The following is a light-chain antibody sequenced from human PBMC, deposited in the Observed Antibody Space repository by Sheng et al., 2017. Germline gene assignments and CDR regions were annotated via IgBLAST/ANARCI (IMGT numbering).Light chain of an antibody. Sequence: QTVVTQEPSLSVSPGGTVTLTCGLSSGSVSTTSYPAWYQQTPGQAPRTLIYNTNTRSSGVPDRFSGSILGKKFALTITGAQADDECDYYCLVYMGSGVWVFGGGTKLTVL. CDR3: LVYMGSGVWV. V-gene: IGLV8-61*01. J-gene: IGLJ3*02. CDR2: NTN. CDR1: SGSVSTTSY.